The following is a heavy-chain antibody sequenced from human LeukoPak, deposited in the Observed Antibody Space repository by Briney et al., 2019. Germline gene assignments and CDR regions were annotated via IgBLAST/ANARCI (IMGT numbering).Heavy chain of an antibody. V-gene: IGHV3-74*01. J-gene: IGHJ2*01. Sequence: GGSLRLSCAASGFTFSSYWMHWVRQAPGKGLVWVSRINSDGSSTSYADSVKGRFTISRDNAKNTLYLQMNSLGAEDTAVYYCARDDLVGAKYWYFDLWGRGTLVTVSS. CDR2: INSDGSST. D-gene: IGHD1-26*01. CDR1: GFTFSSYW. CDR3: ARDDLVGAKYWYFDL.